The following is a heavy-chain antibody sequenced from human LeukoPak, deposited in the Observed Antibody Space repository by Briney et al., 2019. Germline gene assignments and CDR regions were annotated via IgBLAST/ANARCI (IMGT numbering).Heavy chain of an antibody. Sequence: SETLSLTCTVSRGSISSYYWSWIRQPPGKGLEWIGYIYYSGSTNYNPSLKSRVTISVDTSKNQFSLKLSSVTAADTAVYYCARLPGITMVRGVSGNISSYGMDAWGQGTTVTVSS. CDR2: IYYSGST. J-gene: IGHJ6*02. D-gene: IGHD3-10*01. V-gene: IGHV4-59*08. CDR3: ARLPGITMVRGVSGNISSYGMDA. CDR1: RGSISSYY.